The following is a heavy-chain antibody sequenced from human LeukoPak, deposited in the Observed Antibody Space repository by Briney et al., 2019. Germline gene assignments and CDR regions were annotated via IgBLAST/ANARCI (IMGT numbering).Heavy chain of an antibody. CDR2: IYPGDSDT. CDR1: GYSFHTYW. D-gene: IGHD3-22*01. CDR3: ARAYYYDSSGYLYYFDY. J-gene: IGHJ4*02. V-gene: IGHV5-51*01. Sequence: GESLKISCTGSGYSFHTYWIAWVRQVPGKGPEWLGIIYPGDSDTRYSPSFQGQVSISADKSISTAYLQWSSLKASDTAMYYCARAYYYDSSGYLYYFDYWGQGTLVTVSS.